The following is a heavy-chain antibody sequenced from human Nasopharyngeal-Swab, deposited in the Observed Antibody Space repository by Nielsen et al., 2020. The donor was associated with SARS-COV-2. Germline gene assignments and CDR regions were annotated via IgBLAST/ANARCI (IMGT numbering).Heavy chain of an antibody. CDR3: ARLAPFGTEDK. Sequence: SETLSLTCTVSGGSITSSRHRWGWIRQPPGKGLQWIGQILVNRYTEYHPSVRGRITVYADTSNNYFSLRLSSVTAADTSVYYCARLAPFGTEDKWGQGTLVTVSS. CDR1: GGSITSSRHR. V-gene: IGHV4-39*02. D-gene: IGHD1-7*01. J-gene: IGHJ4*02. CDR2: ILVNRYT.